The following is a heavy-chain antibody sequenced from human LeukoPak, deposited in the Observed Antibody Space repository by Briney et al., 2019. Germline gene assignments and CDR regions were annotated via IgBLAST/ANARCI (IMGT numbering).Heavy chain of an antibody. Sequence: PSQTLSLTCTVSGGSISSGGYYWSWIRQHPGKGLEWHGSIFSSASTIYNPSLKSRVIISVDTTKNQFSLKLTSVTAADTAVYYCARENGYYYGSGKYYGMDVWGQGTTVTVSS. V-gene: IGHV4-31*03. D-gene: IGHD3-10*01. J-gene: IGHJ6*02. CDR3: ARENGYYYGSGKYYGMDV. CDR1: GGSISSGGYY. CDR2: IFSSAST.